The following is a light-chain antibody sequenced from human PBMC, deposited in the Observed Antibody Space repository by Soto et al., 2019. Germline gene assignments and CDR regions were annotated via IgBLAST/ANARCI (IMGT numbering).Light chain of an antibody. V-gene: IGKV3-15*01. Sequence: EVVMTQSPVTLSLSPGERATLSCRASQSVSSNLAWYQQKPGQAPRLLIYVASTRATGIPARFSGSGSGTEFTLTISSLQSEDSAVYYCQQYTNWPLTFGGGTK. CDR3: QQYTNWPLT. CDR1: QSVSSN. J-gene: IGKJ4*01. CDR2: VAS.